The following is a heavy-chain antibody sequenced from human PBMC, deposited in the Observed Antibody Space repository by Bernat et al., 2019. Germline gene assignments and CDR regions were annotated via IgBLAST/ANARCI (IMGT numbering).Heavy chain of an antibody. CDR1: EFTFSSYA. D-gene: IGHD1-26*01. Sequence: EVQLLESGGGLVQPGGSLRLSCAASEFTFSSYAMSWVRQAPGKGLEWVSGISGSGGSTYYADSVKGRFTISRDNSKNTLFLQMNSLRAEDTAVYYCATTKVVGATMGEAGWGQGTLVTVPS. J-gene: IGHJ4*02. CDR3: ATTKVVGATMGEAG. V-gene: IGHV3-23*01. CDR2: ISGSGGST.